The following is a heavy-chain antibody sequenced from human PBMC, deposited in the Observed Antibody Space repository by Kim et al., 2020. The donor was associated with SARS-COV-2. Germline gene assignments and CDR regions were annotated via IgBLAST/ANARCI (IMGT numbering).Heavy chain of an antibody. CDR3: ARATPSTPYYDILTGYYNGYYYYGMDV. J-gene: IGHJ6*02. CDR2: IYYSGST. Sequence: SETLSLTCTVSGGSISSYYWSWIRQPPGKGLEWIGYIYYSGSTNYNPSLKSRVTISVDTSKNQFSLKLSSVTAADTAVYYCARATPSTPYYDILTGYYNGYYYYGMDVWGQGTTVTVSS. D-gene: IGHD3-9*01. V-gene: IGHV4-59*13. CDR1: GGSISSYY.